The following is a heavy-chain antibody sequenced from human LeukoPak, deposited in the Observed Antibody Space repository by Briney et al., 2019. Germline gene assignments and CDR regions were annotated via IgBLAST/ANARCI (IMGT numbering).Heavy chain of an antibody. D-gene: IGHD6-19*01. CDR1: GYTFTGYY. CDR3: ARGGGIAVADLDY. J-gene: IGHJ4*02. Sequence: ASVKVSCKASGYTFTGYYMHWVRQAPGQGLEWMGWINPNSGGTNYAQKFQGRVTMTRDTSISTACMELSRLRSDDTAVYYCARGGGIAVADLDYWGQGTLVTVSS. CDR2: INPNSGGT. V-gene: IGHV1-2*02.